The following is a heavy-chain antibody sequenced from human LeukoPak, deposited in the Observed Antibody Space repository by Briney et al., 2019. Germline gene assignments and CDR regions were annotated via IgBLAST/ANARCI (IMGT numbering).Heavy chain of an antibody. D-gene: IGHD6-19*01. V-gene: IGHV3-23*01. CDR1: GFTFSSYA. CDR3: AKDQQWLGTFDY. J-gene: IGHJ4*02. CDR2: ISGSGGST. Sequence: GGPLRLSCAASGFTFSSYAMSWVRQAPGKGLEWVSAISGSGGSTYYADSVKGRFTISRDNSKNTLYLQMNSLRAEDTAVYYCAKDQQWLGTFDYWGQGTLVTVSS.